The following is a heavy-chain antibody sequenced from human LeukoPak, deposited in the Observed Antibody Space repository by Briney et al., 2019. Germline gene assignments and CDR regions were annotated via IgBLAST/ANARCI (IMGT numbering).Heavy chain of an antibody. D-gene: IGHD6-19*01. J-gene: IGHJ4*02. CDR3: ARDLGYSSGPNY. CDR1: GFSFSSFS. V-gene: IGHV3-21*01. Sequence: GGPLRLSCAACGFSFSSFSMNWVRQAPGKGLEWVSYISGGSSFTYYVDSVKGRFTISRDNAKNSLYLQMNSLRAEDTAVYYCARDLGYSSGPNYWGQGTRVTVSS. CDR2: ISGGSSFT.